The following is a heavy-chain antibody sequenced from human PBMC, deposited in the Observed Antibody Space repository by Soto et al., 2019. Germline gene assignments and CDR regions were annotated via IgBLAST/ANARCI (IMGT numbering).Heavy chain of an antibody. CDR2: IYHSGST. CDR3: ARNLADDYYDSSGYIPLGFGT. Sequence: SETLSLTCAVSGYSISSGYYWGWIRQPPGKGLEWIGSIYHSGSTYYNPSLKSRVTISVDTSKNQFSLKLSSVTAADTAVYYCARNLADDYYDSSGYIPLGFGTWGQGTLVTVSS. D-gene: IGHD3-22*01. CDR1: GYSISSGYY. V-gene: IGHV4-38-2*01. J-gene: IGHJ4*02.